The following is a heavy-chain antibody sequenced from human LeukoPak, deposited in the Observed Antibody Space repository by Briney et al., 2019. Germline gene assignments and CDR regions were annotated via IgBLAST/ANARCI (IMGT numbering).Heavy chain of an antibody. J-gene: IGHJ4*02. CDR3: ASWYSSGWYHFDY. CDR2: ISGSGGST. D-gene: IGHD6-19*01. V-gene: IGHV3-23*01. CDR1: GFTFSSYA. Sequence: AGSLRLSCAASGFTFSSYAISWLRQAPGKGLEWVSAISGSGGSTYYADSVKGRFTISRDNSKNTLYLQMSSLRAEDTAVYYCASWYSSGWYHFDYWGQGTLVSVSS.